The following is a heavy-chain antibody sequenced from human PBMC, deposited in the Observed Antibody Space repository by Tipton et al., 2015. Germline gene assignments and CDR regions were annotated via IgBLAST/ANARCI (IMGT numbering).Heavy chain of an antibody. CDR3: ARDLEHGMDV. J-gene: IGHJ6*02. D-gene: IGHD5-24*01. V-gene: IGHV4-59*01. Sequence: LWSRVTISVDTSKNQFSLTLNSVAAADTAVYYCARDLEHGMDVWGQGTTVTVSS.